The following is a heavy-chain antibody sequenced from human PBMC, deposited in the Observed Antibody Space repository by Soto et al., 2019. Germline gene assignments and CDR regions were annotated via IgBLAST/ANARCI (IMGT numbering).Heavy chain of an antibody. J-gene: IGHJ4*02. V-gene: IGHV3-30-3*01. D-gene: IGHD2-21*02. CDR3: AREWNSSVTATGS. Sequence: PGGSLRLSCAASGFTFSIYAMHWLGQAPGKGLEWVAVISYDGSNKYYADSVKGRFTISRDNSKNTLSLQMNSLRVEDTAVYFCAREWNSSVTATGSWAQGTLLTVSS. CDR1: GFTFSIYA. CDR2: ISYDGSNK.